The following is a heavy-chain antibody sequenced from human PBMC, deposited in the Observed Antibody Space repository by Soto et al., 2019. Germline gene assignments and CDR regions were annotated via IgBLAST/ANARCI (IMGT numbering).Heavy chain of an antibody. CDR3: ARAVAVPADFDY. Sequence: VASVKVSCKASGYTFTSYAMHWVRQAPGQRLEWMGWINAGNGNTKYSQKFQGRVTITRDTSAGAAYMELSSLSSEDTAVYYCARAVAVPADFDYWGQGTLVTVSS. D-gene: IGHD6-19*01. CDR2: INAGNGNT. CDR1: GYTFTSYA. V-gene: IGHV1-3*01. J-gene: IGHJ4*02.